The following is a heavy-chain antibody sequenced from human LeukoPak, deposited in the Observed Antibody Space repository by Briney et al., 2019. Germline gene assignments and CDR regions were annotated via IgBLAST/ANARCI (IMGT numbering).Heavy chain of an antibody. CDR2: IYYSGST. D-gene: IGHD3-10*01. V-gene: IGHV4-59*08. CDR3: ARHVGSGTLGAFDI. Sequence: SETLSLTCTASGGSISSYYWSWSRQPPGKGLEWIGNIYYSGSTNYNPSLKSRVTISVRTSKNQFSLKLSSVTATDTAVYYCARHVGSGTLGAFDIWGQGTMVTVSS. CDR1: GGSISSYY. J-gene: IGHJ3*02.